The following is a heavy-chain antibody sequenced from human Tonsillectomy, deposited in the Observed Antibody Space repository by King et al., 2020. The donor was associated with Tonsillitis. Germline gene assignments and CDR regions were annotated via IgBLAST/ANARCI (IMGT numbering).Heavy chain of an antibody. D-gene: IGHD3-22*01. Sequence: VQLVESGGGVVQPGRSLRLSCAAFEFTFSSFGMHWVRQAPGKGLEWVAVIWSDGSNIHYTDSVKGRFTISRDNSNNTLYLQMNSLKAEDTAVYYCGRDHGYYDRSGYSTYYYMDVWGKGTTVTVSS. CDR1: EFTFSSFG. CDR2: IWSDGSNI. V-gene: IGHV3-33*01. J-gene: IGHJ6*03. CDR3: GRDHGYYDRSGYSTYYYMDV.